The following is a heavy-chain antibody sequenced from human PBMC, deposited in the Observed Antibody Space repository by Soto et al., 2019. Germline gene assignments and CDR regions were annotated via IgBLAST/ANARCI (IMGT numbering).Heavy chain of an antibody. CDR2: IYYSGST. J-gene: IGHJ6*03. D-gene: IGHD2-15*01. CDR3: ARGRIPVGYCSGGSCYSHYYYYYYMDG. V-gene: IGHV4-59*01. CDR1: GGSTSSYY. Sequence: SETLSLTCTVSGGSTSSYYWSWIRQPPGKGLEWIGYIYYSGSTNYNPSLKSRVTISVDTSKNQFSLKLSSVTAADTAVYYCARGRIPVGYCSGGSCYSHYYYYYYMDGWGKGTTVTVAS.